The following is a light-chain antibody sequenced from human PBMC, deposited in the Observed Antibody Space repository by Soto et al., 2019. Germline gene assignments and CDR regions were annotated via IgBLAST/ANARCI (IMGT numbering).Light chain of an antibody. CDR2: SAS. CDR1: QRINIY. V-gene: IGKV1-39*01. J-gene: IGKJ5*01. Sequence: DIQMTQSASSLSTSVGDRVTITCRPSQRINIYLNWYRQKPGKAPERLIYSASNLQSGVPSRFSGSGSGTDFTFTISSLQPEDFATYSCQQSFSTPTFGQGTRLEIK. CDR3: QQSFSTPT.